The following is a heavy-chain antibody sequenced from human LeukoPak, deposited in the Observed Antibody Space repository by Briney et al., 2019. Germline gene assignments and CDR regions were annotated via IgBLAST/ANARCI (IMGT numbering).Heavy chain of an antibody. CDR1: EFILSSYA. CDR2: ISGNGAHP. D-gene: IGHD6-19*01. V-gene: IGHV3-23*01. J-gene: IGHJ4*02. CDR3: AKGGLYSSGWD. Sequence: GGSLRLSCEASEFILSSYAMSWVRQAPGKGLEWVSSISGNGAHPYYADSVRGRFTISRDNSKNTLYLQMNSLRAEDTAVYYCAKGGLYSSGWDWGQGTLVTVSS.